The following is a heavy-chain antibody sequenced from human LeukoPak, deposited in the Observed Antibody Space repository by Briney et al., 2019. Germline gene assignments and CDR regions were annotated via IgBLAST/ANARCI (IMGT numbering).Heavy chain of an antibody. Sequence: GGSLRLSCASSGFTFRRHAIHWVRQAPGKGLEWVAVISYDGSTKYYADSVKGRFTISRDNSKNTLYLQMNSLRAEDTAVYYCAKDSISGWSFDYWGQGTLVTVSS. D-gene: IGHD6-19*01. CDR2: ISYDGSTK. V-gene: IGHV3-30*04. CDR1: GFTFRRHA. J-gene: IGHJ4*02. CDR3: AKDSISGWSFDY.